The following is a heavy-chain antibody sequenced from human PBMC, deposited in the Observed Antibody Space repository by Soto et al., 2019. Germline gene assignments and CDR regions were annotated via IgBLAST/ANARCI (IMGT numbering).Heavy chain of an antibody. V-gene: IGHV3-23*01. D-gene: IGHD3-9*01. CDR3: ALFAFDFLTGYYPGDYYHYDMDV. Sequence: PGGSLRLSCAASGFTFSRYAMSWVRQAPGKGLEWVSGVSGGGGSTFYAGSVKGRFTISRDNSKNALYLQMNSLRVEDTSVYFCALFAFDFLTGYYPGDYYHYDMDVWGQGTTVTVSS. CDR1: GFTFSRYA. J-gene: IGHJ6*02. CDR2: VSGGGGST.